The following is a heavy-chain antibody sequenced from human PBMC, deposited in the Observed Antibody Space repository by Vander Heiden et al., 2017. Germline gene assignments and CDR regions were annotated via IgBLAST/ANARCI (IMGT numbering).Heavy chain of an antibody. CDR3: ARHVIYSNHDNTHTPFDY. Sequence: QLQLQESGPGLVKPSETLSLTCTVSGVSISSTSYYWGWIRQPPGKGLEWIGSISYTGSTYYNPSLKSRVTISVDTSKRQFSLKLSSVTAADTAVYYCARHVIYSNHDNTHTPFDYWGQGTLVTVSS. V-gene: IGHV4-39*01. D-gene: IGHD4-4*01. CDR2: ISYTGST. J-gene: IGHJ4*02. CDR1: GVSISSTSYY.